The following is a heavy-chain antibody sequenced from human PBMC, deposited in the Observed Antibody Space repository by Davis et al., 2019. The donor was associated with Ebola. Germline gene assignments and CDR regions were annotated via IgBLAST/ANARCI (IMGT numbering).Heavy chain of an antibody. CDR1: GGSISSYY. CDR3: ARCIAAAGTPFDY. CDR2: IYYSGST. V-gene: IGHV4-59*01. J-gene: IGHJ4*02. D-gene: IGHD6-13*01. Sequence: PSETLSLTCTASGGSISSYYWSWIRQPPGKGLEWIGYIYYSGSTNYNPSLKSRVTISVDTSKNQFSLKLSSVTAADPAVYYCARCIAAAGTPFDYWGQGTLVTVSS.